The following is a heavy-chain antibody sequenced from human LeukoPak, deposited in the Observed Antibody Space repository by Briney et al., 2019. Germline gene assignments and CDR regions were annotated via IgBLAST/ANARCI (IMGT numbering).Heavy chain of an antibody. V-gene: IGHV4-4*07. D-gene: IGHD2-2*01. CDR1: GASISSFC. Sequence: PSETLSLTCTVSGASISSFCWSWIRQPATKGLEWIGRVCNSGNTNYNPSLRSRVIMSIDTSKNQLSLDLSSVTAADTAVYHCARGEAVPAAMGDLFDYWGQGTLVTVSS. J-gene: IGHJ4*02. CDR3: ARGEAVPAAMGDLFDY. CDR2: VCNSGNT.